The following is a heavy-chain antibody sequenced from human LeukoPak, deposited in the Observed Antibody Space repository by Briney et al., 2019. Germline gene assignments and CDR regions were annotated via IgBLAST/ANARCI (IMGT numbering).Heavy chain of an antibody. V-gene: IGHV3-48*03. J-gene: IGHJ4*02. CDR1: GFAFSSYE. Sequence: PGGSLRLSCAASGFAFSSYEMNWVRQAPGKGLQWVSYISTSGDTIYHADSVKGRFTISRDNAKRSLYLQMNSLRAEDTAVYLCARTSFFDCWGQGTLVTVSS. CDR2: ISTSGDTI. CDR3: ARTSFFDC.